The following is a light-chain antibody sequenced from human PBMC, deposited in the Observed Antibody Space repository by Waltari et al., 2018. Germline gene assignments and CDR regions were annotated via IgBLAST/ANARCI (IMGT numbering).Light chain of an antibody. Sequence: DLQMTLSTSTLSASVGDRVTITCRASQSISNLLAWYQQKPGKAPKYLISTASNLESGVPSRFSGSGSGTEFNLTISSLQPDDVASYYCQQYNGRFGQGTKVEMK. CDR2: TAS. J-gene: IGKJ1*01. CDR1: QSISNL. V-gene: IGKV1-5*03. CDR3: QQYNGR.